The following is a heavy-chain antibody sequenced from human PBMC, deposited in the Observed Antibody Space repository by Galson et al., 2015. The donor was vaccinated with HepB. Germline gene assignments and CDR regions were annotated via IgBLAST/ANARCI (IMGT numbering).Heavy chain of an antibody. CDR3: ARGGGDVDTAMVIVRYSSSWYSSPIDY. CDR2: ISYDGGNK. Sequence: SLRLSCAASGFTFSSYAMHWVRQAPGTGLEWVAVISYDGGNKDYADSVKGRFTISRDNSKNTLYLQMNSLRAEDTAVYYCARGGGDVDTAMVIVRYSSSWYSSPIDYWGQGTLVTVSS. V-gene: IGHV3-30-3*01. CDR1: GFTFSSYA. D-gene: IGHD5-18*01. J-gene: IGHJ4*02.